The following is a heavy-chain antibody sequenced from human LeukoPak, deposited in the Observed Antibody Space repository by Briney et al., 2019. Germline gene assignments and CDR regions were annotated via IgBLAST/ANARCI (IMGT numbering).Heavy chain of an antibody. CDR3: ARSRAFNSGAFDP. D-gene: IGHD1-26*01. V-gene: IGHV4-61*01. Sequence: SETLSLTCTVSGASVSSASYWTWIRQPPGKGVEWIAHIYNGVNTDYNPSLKSRVTISVDTSKNQFSLRLNSVTAADTAVYYCARSRAFNSGAFDPWGQGSLVTVSS. CDR1: GASVSSASY. CDR2: IYNGVNT. J-gene: IGHJ5*02.